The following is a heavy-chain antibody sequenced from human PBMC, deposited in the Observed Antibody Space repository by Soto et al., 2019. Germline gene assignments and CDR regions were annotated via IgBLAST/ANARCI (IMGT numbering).Heavy chain of an antibody. D-gene: IGHD3-9*01. CDR1: GYTFTSYG. Sequence: GASVEVSGEASGYTFTSYGISWVRQATGQGLEWMGWISAYNGNTNDAQKLQGRATMTTDTSTSTAYMELRSLRSDDTAVYYCARRRFYYILTGPSPVDYWGQGTLVTVSS. CDR2: ISAYNGNT. J-gene: IGHJ4*02. CDR3: ARRRFYYILTGPSPVDY. V-gene: IGHV1-18*04.